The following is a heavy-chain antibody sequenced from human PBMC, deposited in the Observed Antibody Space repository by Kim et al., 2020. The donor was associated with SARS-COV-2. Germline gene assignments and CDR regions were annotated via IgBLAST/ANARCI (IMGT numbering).Heavy chain of an antibody. D-gene: IGHD6-13*01. CDR3: ARGPYSSSWSQYYYYYYGMDV. V-gene: IGHV1-2*04. Sequence: ASVKVSCKASGYTFTGYYMHWVRQAPGQGLEWMGWINPNSGGTNYAQKFQGWVTMTRDTSISTAYMELSRLRSDDTAVYYCARGPYSSSWSQYYYYYYGMDVWGQGTTVTVSS. J-gene: IGHJ6*02. CDR2: INPNSGGT. CDR1: GYTFTGYY.